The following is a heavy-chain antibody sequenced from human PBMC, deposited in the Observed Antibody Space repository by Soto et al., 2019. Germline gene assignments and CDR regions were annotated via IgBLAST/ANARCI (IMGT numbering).Heavy chain of an antibody. CDR3: AREDESSGHAGTFQH. Sequence: QVQLVESGGGVVQPGRSLRLSCTVSGFSFSSYVMHWVRQAPGEGLEWVAGISVDGSSTHYADSVKGRFTISRDNSKNTRYLQMDSLPAEETTVYYCAREDESSGHAGTFQHWGQGTLVTVSS. D-gene: IGHD3-22*01. CDR1: GFSFSSYV. V-gene: IGHV3-30-3*01. J-gene: IGHJ1*01. CDR2: ISVDGSST.